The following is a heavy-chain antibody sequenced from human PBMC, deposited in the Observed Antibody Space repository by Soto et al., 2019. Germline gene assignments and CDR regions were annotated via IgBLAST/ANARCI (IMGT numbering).Heavy chain of an antibody. CDR3: ATDRGYCSGGSCYFWFDP. J-gene: IGHJ5*02. CDR2: FDPEDGET. D-gene: IGHD2-15*01. CDR1: GYTLTELS. V-gene: IGHV1-24*01. Sequence: ASVKVSCKVSGYTLTELSMHWVRQAPGKGLEWMGGFDPEDGETIYAQKFQGRVTMTEDTSTDTAYMELSSLRSEDTALYYCATDRGYCSGGSCYFWFDPWGQGTLVTVSS.